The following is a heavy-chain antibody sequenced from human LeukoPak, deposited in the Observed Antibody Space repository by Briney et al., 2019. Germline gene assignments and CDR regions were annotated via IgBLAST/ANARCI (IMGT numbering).Heavy chain of an antibody. J-gene: IGHJ4*02. V-gene: IGHV3-21*01. CDR3: ARDIPDFDY. Sequence: PGGSLRLSCAASGFTFSSYSMNWVRQAPGKGLEWVSSISSSSSYINYADSVKGRFTISRDNAKDSLYLQMNSLRAEDTAVYYCARDIPDFDYWGQGTLVTVSS. CDR1: GFTFSSYS. CDR2: ISSSSSYI.